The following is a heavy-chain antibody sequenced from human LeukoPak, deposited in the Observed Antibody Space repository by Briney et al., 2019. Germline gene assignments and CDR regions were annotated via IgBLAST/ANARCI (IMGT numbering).Heavy chain of an antibody. J-gene: IGHJ4*02. D-gene: IGHD3-10*01. V-gene: IGHV4-59*01. CDR3: ASTIGHGSGSYYWGPPFPDY. CDR1: GDSISSYY. Sequence: PSETLSLTCTVSGDSISSYYWSWIRQPPGKGLEWIGYIYYGESTSSYGGSTNYNPSLKSRVTISVDTSKNQFSLKLSSVTAADTAVYYCASTIGHGSGSYYWGPPFPDYWGQGTLVTVSS. CDR2: IYYGESTSSYGGST.